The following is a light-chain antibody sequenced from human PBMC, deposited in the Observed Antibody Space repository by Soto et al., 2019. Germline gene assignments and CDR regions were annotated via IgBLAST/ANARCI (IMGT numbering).Light chain of an antibody. Sequence: QAVVTQPPSASGTPGQRVTLSCSGSNSNIGTNTVNWYQQFPGTAPKLLIYSDNQRPSRVPDRFSGSKSGTSASLAISGLQSEDEADYYCATWDDNLNAWVFGGGTKLTVL. CDR1: NSNIGTNT. J-gene: IGLJ3*02. V-gene: IGLV1-44*01. CDR2: SDN. CDR3: ATWDDNLNAWV.